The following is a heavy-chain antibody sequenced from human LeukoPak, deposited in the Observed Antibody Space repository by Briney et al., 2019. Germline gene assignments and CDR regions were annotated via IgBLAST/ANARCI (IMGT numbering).Heavy chain of an antibody. V-gene: IGHV3-15*07. J-gene: IGHJ4*02. D-gene: IGHD2-21*02. CDR2: IKSKTDGGTT. CDR1: GSTFSNAW. CDR3: TTELPYCGGDCPFDY. Sequence: GGSLRLSCAASGSTFSNAWMNWVRQAPGKGLEWVGRIKSKTDGGTTDYAAPVKGRFTISRDDSKNTLYLQMNSLKTEDTAVYYCTTELPYCGGDCPFDYWGQGTLVTVSS.